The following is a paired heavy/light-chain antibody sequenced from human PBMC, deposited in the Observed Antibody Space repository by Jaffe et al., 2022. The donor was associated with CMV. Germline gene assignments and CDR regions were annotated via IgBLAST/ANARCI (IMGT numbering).Heavy chain of an antibody. CDR2: ISWNSGGI. J-gene: IGHJ2*01. V-gene: IGHV3-9*01. Sequence: EVQLVESGGGLVQPGRSLRLSCAASGFSFDDYAMAWVRQPPGKGLEWVSGISWNSGGIGYADSVKGRFTTSRDNAKNSLFLQINSLRLEDTALYYCAKDISNGDYERYFDVWGRGTLVTVSS. D-gene: IGHD4-17*01. CDR1: GFSFDDYA. CDR3: AKDISNGDYERYFDV.
Light chain of an antibody. V-gene: IGKV3-20*01. CDR3: QQYGSSPRT. CDR1: QSVSSNF. CDR2: GAS. J-gene: IGKJ1*01. Sequence: EIVLTQSPGTLSLSPGERATLSCRASQSVSSNFLAWYQQKPGQAPRLLIYGASSRATGIPDRFSGSGSGTDFTLTISRLEPEDFAVYYCQQYGSSPRTFGQGTKVEIK.